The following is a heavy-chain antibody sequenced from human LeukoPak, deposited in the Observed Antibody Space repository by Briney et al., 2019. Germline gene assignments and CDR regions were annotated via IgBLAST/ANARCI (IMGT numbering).Heavy chain of an antibody. D-gene: IGHD1-26*01. CDR2: IYYSGST. Sequence: SETLSLTCTVSGGPISSYYCSWIRQPPGKGLEWIGYIYYSGSTNYNPSLKSRVTISVDTSKNQFSLKLSSVTAADTAVYYCARGPRGSGSYYVRNYFDYWGQGTLVTVSS. V-gene: IGHV4-59*01. J-gene: IGHJ4*02. CDR1: GGPISSYY. CDR3: ARGPRGSGSYYVRNYFDY.